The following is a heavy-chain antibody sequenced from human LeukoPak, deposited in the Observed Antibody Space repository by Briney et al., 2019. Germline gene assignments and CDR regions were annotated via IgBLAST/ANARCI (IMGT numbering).Heavy chain of an antibody. CDR3: ARESFSGWYDDD. CDR1: GFTLSSYS. V-gene: IGHV3-21*01. Sequence: GWALRLSCVASGFTLSSYSINWVRQAPGKVLELVSSISSSSTYIYYADSLKGRFTISRDNAKNSLYLQMNSLRGEDTAVYYCARESFSGWYDDDWGKGTLVTVSS. D-gene: IGHD6-19*01. CDR2: ISSSSTYI. J-gene: IGHJ4*02.